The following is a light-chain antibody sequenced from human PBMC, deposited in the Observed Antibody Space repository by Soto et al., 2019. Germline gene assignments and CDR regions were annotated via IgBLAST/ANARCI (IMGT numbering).Light chain of an antibody. CDR1: QSLLHSNGYNY. J-gene: IGKJ1*01. Sequence: DIVMTQSPLSLPVTPGEPASISCRSSQSLLHSNGYNYLDWYLQKSGQSPQLLIYLGSTRASGVPDRFNGSGSGTDFTLKIRRVEAEDVGVYYRMQPLHTPWTFGQGTKVEIK. CDR3: MQPLHTPWT. V-gene: IGKV2-28*01. CDR2: LGS.